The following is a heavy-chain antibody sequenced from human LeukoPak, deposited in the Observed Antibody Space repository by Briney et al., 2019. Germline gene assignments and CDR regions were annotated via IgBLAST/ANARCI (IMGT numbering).Heavy chain of an antibody. V-gene: IGHV3-66*01. CDR3: AKGWDYDILTGYYN. CDR1: GFTVSSNY. CDR2: IYSGGTT. J-gene: IGHJ4*02. Sequence: GGSLRLSCAASGFTVSSNYMSWVRQAPGKGLEWVSVIYSGGTTYYADSVKGRFTISRDNSKNTLYLQMNSLRAEDTAVYYCAKGWDYDILTGYYNWGQGTLVTVSS. D-gene: IGHD3-9*01.